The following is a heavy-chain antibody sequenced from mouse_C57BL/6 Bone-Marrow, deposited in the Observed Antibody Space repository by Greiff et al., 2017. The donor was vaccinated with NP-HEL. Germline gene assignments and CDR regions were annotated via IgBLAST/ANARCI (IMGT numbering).Heavy chain of an antibody. J-gene: IGHJ2*01. CDR1: GYTFTSYW. CDR3: ARKRRNSNDDYFDY. D-gene: IGHD2-12*01. CDR2: IDPNSGGT. Sequence: VQLQESGAELVKPGASVKLSCKASGYTFTSYWMHWVKQRPGRGLEWIGRIDPNSGGTKYNEKFKSKATLTVDKPSSTAYMQLSSLTSEDSAVYYCARKRRNSNDDYFDYWGQGTTLTVAS. V-gene: IGHV1-72*01.